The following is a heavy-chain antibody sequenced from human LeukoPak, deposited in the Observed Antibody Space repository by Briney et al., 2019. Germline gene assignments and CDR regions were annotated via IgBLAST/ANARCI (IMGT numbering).Heavy chain of an antibody. CDR3: ARPPSSDWYPNWFDP. CDR2: INSGGGT. Sequence: GGSLRLSCAASGFTVSSNSMSWVRQAPGKGLEWVSVINSGGGTYYTDSVKGRFTISRDNAKNSLYLQMNSLRAEDTAVYYCARPPSSDWYPNWFDPWGQGTLVTVSS. V-gene: IGHV3-53*01. CDR1: GFTVSSNS. J-gene: IGHJ5*02. D-gene: IGHD6-19*01.